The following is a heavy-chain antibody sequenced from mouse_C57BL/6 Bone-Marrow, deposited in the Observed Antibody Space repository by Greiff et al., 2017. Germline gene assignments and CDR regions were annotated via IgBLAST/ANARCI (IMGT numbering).Heavy chain of an antibody. CDR1: GFNIKDYY. CDR2: IDPEDGET. D-gene: IGHD1-1*01. Sequence: ELQVVESEAELVKPGASVKLSCTASGFNIKDYYMHWVKQRTEQGLEWIGRIDPEDGETKYAPKFQGKATITADTSSNTAYLQLSSLTSEDTAVYYCARDTTVVAYWYFDVWGTGTTVTVSS. CDR3: ARDTTVVAYWYFDV. J-gene: IGHJ1*03. V-gene: IGHV14-2*01.